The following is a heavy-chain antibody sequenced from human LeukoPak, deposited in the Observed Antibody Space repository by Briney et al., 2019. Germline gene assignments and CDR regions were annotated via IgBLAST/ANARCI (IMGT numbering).Heavy chain of an antibody. V-gene: IGHV1-46*01. Sequence: GASVKVSCKASGYTFTSYYMHWVRQAPGQGLEWMGIINPSGGSTSYAQKFQGRVTMTRDTSTSTVYMELSSLRSDDTAVYYCAREELERRSFDYWGQGTLVTVSS. CDR1: GYTFTSYY. CDR2: INPSGGST. CDR3: AREELERRSFDY. D-gene: IGHD1-1*01. J-gene: IGHJ4*02.